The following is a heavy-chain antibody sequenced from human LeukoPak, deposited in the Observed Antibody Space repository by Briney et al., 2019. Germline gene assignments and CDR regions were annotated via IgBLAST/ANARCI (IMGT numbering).Heavy chain of an antibody. V-gene: IGHV3-74*01. CDR3: ARGPPLYGDYVFDY. CDR1: GYTFSSYW. D-gene: IGHD4-17*01. CDR2: INSDGSST. Sequence: GGSLRLSCAASGYTFSSYWMHWVRQAPGKGLVWVSRINSDGSSTSYADSVKGRFTISRDNAKNTLNLQMNSLRAEDTAVYYCARGPPLYGDYVFDYWGQGTLVTVSS. J-gene: IGHJ4*02.